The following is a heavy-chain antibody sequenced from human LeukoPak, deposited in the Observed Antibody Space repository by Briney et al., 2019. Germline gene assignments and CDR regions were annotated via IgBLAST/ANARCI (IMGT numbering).Heavy chain of an antibody. CDR3: AKDQRNYDILTGYEVSWFDP. CDR1: GFTFSSYA. Sequence: GGSLRLSCAASGFTFSSYAMSWVRQAPGKGLEWVSAISGSGGSTYYADSVKGRFTISRDNSKNTLYLQMNSLRAEDTAVYYCAKDQRNYDILTGYEVSWFDPWGQGTLVTVSS. V-gene: IGHV3-23*01. CDR2: ISGSGGST. J-gene: IGHJ5*02. D-gene: IGHD3-9*01.